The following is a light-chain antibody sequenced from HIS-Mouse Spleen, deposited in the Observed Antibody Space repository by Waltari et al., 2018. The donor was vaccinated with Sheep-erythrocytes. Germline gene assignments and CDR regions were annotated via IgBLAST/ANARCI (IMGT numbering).Light chain of an antibody. Sequence: DIVLTQSPDSLAVSLGERATINRKSSQSGLYSSNNKNYLAWYQQKPGQPPKLLIYWASTRESGVPDRFSGSGSGTDFTLTISSLQAEDVAVYYCQQYYSTPFTFGPGTKVDIK. CDR3: QQYYSTPFT. CDR2: WAS. CDR1: QSGLYSSNNKNY. J-gene: IGKJ3*01. V-gene: IGKV4-1*01.